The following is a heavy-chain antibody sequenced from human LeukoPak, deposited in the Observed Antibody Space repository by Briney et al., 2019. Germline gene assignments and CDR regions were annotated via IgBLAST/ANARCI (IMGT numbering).Heavy chain of an antibody. D-gene: IGHD3-22*01. CDR2: IKSKTDGGTT. J-gene: IGHJ4*02. Sequence: GGSLRLSCAASGFTFSNAWMSWVRQAPGKGLGWVGRIKSKTDGGTTDYAAPVKGRFTISRDDSKNTLYLQMNSLKTEDTAVYYCTTRGFVTMIVVVPFDYWGQGTLVTVSS. CDR3: TTRGFVTMIVVVPFDY. V-gene: IGHV3-15*01. CDR1: GFTFSNAW.